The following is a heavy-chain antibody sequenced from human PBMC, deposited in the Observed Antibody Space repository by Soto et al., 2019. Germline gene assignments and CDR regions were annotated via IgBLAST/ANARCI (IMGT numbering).Heavy chain of an antibody. J-gene: IGHJ4*02. V-gene: IGHV1-18*01. Sequence: QVQLLQSGAEVKKPGASVKVSCKVSGYSFSNYGITWVRQAPGQGLEWMGWISVYDGKTAYAQKVQDRETVTIDTSTSTDYMELSSLRSDDTAVYHCARAVPYSVGARLDYWCQGTLVTVSA. CDR3: ARAVPYSVGARLDY. CDR2: ISVYDGKT. CDR1: GYSFSNYG. D-gene: IGHD1-26*01.